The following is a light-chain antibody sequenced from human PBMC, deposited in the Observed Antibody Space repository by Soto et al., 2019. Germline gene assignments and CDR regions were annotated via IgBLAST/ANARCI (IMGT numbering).Light chain of an antibody. CDR2: DAS. J-gene: IGKJ1*01. V-gene: IGKV1-5*01. CDR3: RQYDRYSWT. Sequence: DIQMTQSPSTLSASVGDRVTITCRASQSMSSWLAWYQQKPGKAPKLLIYDASSLESGVPSRFSGSGSGTEFTLTISSLQPDDFATYYCRQYDRYSWTFGQGTTVDIK. CDR1: QSMSSW.